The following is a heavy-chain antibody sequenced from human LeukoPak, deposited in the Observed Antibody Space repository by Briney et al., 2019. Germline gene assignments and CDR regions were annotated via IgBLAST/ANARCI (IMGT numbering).Heavy chain of an antibody. CDR2: IIPILGTA. Sequence: VASVKVSCKASGGTFSSYAISWVRQAPGQGLEWMGGIIPILGTANYAQKFQGRVTITTDESTSTAYMELSSLRSEDTAVYYCARDPQYYYDSSGYYAQHAFDIWGQGTMVTVSS. V-gene: IGHV1-69*05. CDR1: GGTFSSYA. CDR3: ARDPQYYYDSSGYYAQHAFDI. J-gene: IGHJ3*02. D-gene: IGHD3-22*01.